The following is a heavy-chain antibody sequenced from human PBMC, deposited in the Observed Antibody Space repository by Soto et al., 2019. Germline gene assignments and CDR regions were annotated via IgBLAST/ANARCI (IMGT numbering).Heavy chain of an antibody. D-gene: IGHD3-10*01. CDR1: GGTFSSYT. Sequence: QVQLVQSGAEVKKPGSSVKVSCKASGGTFSSYTISWVRQAPGQGFEWMGRIIPILGIANYAQKFQGRVTITADKSTSTAYMELSSLRSEDTAVYYCARGFIRAPLGYWGQGTLVTVSS. J-gene: IGHJ4*02. CDR3: ARGFIRAPLGY. CDR2: IIPILGIA. V-gene: IGHV1-69*02.